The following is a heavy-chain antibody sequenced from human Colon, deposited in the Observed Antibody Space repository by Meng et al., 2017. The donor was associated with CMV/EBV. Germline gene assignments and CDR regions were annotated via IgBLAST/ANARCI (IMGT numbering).Heavy chain of an antibody. Sequence: GESLKISCTASGCAFNIHGMHWVRQAPGKGLEWVAFIRYDETNTYYADSLKVRFTISRDNSQNTVTVQMNSLRGDDTAIYYCARASNSSFDPWGQGTLVTVSS. CDR2: IRYDETNT. J-gene: IGHJ5*02. CDR3: ARASNSSFDP. V-gene: IGHV3-30*02. CDR1: GCAFNIHG. D-gene: IGHD4-11*01.